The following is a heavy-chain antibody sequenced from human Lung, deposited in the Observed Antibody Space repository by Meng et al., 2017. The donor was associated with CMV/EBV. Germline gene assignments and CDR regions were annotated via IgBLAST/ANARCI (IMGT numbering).Heavy chain of an antibody. J-gene: IGHJ4*02. D-gene: IGHD2-2*01. CDR3: AKDDKPTKYIVVVPAAGDY. CDR2: ISGSGGST. CDR1: GFTFSSYA. Sequence: GGSLRLSCAASGFTFSSYAMSWVRQAPGKGLEWVPAISGSGGSTYYADSVKGRFTISRDNSKNTLYLQMNSLRAEDTAVYYCAKDDKPTKYIVVVPAAGDYWGQGPLVPVSS. V-gene: IGHV3-23*01.